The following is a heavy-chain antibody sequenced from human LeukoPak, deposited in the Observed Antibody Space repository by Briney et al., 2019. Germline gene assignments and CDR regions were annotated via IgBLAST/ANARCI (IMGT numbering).Heavy chain of an antibody. CDR1: GVSIISSNYY. CDR3: ARRLGSSADGILKYYFDY. V-gene: IGHV4-39*01. CDR2: VFYTGTT. J-gene: IGHJ4*02. Sequence: SETLSLTCTVSGVSIISSNYYWGWFRQPPGKGLQWIASVFYTGTTRHNPSLKSRVTISVDTSKNEFSLSLSSVTAEDTAMYYCARRLGSSADGILKYYFDYWGQGTLVTVSS. D-gene: IGHD6-13*01.